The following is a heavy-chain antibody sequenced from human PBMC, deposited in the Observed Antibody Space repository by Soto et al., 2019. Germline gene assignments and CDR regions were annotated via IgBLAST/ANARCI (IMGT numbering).Heavy chain of an antibody. CDR1: GGSISSGGYY. V-gene: IGHV4-31*03. D-gene: IGHD3-3*01. J-gene: IGHJ4*02. CDR3: ARGTIFGVEILLAFDY. Sequence: SETLSLTCTVSGGSISSGGYYWSWIRQHPGKGLEWIGYIYYSGSTYYNPSLKSRVTISVDTSKNQFSLKLSSVTAADTAVYYCARGTIFGVEILLAFDYWGQGTLVTVSS. CDR2: IYYSGST.